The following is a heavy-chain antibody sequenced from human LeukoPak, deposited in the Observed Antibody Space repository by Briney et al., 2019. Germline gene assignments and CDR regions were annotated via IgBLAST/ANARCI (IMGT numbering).Heavy chain of an antibody. V-gene: IGHV3-7*01. J-gene: IGHJ4*02. D-gene: IGHD3-16*01. Sequence: GGSLRLSCAASGFIFREYWMTWRRQAPGKRPEWVANINPHGSERYYVDSVRGRFTISRDNDRNSVYLEMNSLRADDTAVYFCVQGGHFDFWGQGGPVTVSS. CDR2: INPHGSER. CDR3: VQGGHFDF. CDR1: GFIFREYW.